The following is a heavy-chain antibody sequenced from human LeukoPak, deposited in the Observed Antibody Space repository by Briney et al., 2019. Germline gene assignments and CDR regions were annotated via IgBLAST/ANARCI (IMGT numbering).Heavy chain of an antibody. J-gene: IGHJ4*02. Sequence: SETLSLTCTVSGGSISSYYWSWVRQPAGKGLEWIGRIYTSGNTNYNPSLKGRVAMSVDTSKNQFSLNLSSVTAADTAVYYCARGRGSSWYYFDYWGQGTLVTVSS. CDR1: GGSISSYY. CDR2: IYTSGNT. CDR3: ARGRGSSWYYFDY. D-gene: IGHD6-13*01. V-gene: IGHV4-4*07.